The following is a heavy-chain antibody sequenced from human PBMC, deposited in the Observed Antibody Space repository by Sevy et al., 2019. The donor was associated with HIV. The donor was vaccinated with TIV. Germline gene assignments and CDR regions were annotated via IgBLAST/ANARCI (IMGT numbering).Heavy chain of an antibody. J-gene: IGHJ4*02. Sequence: ASVKVSCKVSGYTLTQLSMHWVRQAPGKGLEWMGSFDPEDDETLYAQNFQDRVTMTEDTSTGTAYMELRTLRSEDTALYYCATTKDYYESSGPPFDYWGQGTLVTVSS. D-gene: IGHD3-22*01. V-gene: IGHV1-24*01. CDR1: GYTLTQLS. CDR2: FDPEDDET. CDR3: ATTKDYYESSGPPFDY.